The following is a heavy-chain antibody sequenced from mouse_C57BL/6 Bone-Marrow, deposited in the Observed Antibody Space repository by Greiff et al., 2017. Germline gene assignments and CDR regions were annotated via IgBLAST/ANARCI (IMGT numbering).Heavy chain of an antibody. D-gene: IGHD2-12*01. CDR1: GYTFTSYW. Sequence: QVQLQQPGAELVKPGASVKLSCKASGYTFTSYWMQWVKQRPGQGLEWIGEIDPSDSYTNYNQKFKGKATLTVDTSSSTAYMQLSSLTSEDSAVYYCARRNYRYFDVWGTGTAVTGSS. CDR3: ARRNYRYFDV. J-gene: IGHJ1*03. V-gene: IGHV1-50*01. CDR2: IDPSDSYT.